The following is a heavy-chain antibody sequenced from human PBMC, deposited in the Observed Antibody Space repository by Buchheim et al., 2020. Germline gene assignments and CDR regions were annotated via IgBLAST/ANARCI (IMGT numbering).Heavy chain of an antibody. CDR3: ATGSLCGGDCYSAWGY. CDR1: GFTFSNYG. J-gene: IGHJ4*02. D-gene: IGHD2-21*02. V-gene: IGHV3-30*02. Sequence: QVQLVESGGGVVQPGRSLTLSCAASGFTFSNYGMHWVRQAPGKGLEWVAFIRYDGRDKYYADSVKGRFTISRENSKKTVYLQMISLRAEDTALYFCATGSLCGGDCYSAWGYWGQGTL. CDR2: IRYDGRDK.